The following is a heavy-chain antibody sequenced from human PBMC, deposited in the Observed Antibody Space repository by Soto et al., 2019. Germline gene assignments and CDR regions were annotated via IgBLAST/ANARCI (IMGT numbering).Heavy chain of an antibody. Sequence: ASVKVSCKASGYTFTSYAMHWVRQAPGQRLEWMGWINAGNGNTNYAQKFQGRVTITADKSTGTAYMELNRLRSEDTAVYYCVRDSPIGSTFSGYDGIDYWGQGTLVT. CDR1: GYTFTSYA. CDR3: VRDSPIGSTFSGYDGIDY. D-gene: IGHD5-12*01. CDR2: INAGNGNT. V-gene: IGHV1-3*01. J-gene: IGHJ4*02.